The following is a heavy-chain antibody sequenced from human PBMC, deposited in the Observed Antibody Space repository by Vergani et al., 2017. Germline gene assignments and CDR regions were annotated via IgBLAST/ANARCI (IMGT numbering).Heavy chain of an antibody. J-gene: IGHJ4*02. CDR1: GSSISGSSYY. V-gene: IGHV4-39*01. D-gene: IGHD3-16*01. CDR2: IFYSGTS. CDR3: AGQIWGGIRYRFDH. Sequence: QLQLQESGPGLLKPSQTLSLTCSVSGSSISGSSYYWGWIRQPPGKGLEWIGSIFYSGTSYYNPSLESRVTNSVDTSKNQFSLKLKSVTAADTAVYYCAGQIWGGIRYRFDHWGQGTLVTVSS.